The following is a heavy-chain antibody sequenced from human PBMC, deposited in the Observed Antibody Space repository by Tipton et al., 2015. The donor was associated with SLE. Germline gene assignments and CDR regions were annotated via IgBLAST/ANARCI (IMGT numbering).Heavy chain of an antibody. CDR2: IYHSGST. CDR3: ARDFWSQIVGAGGAFHI. CDR1: GYSISSGYY. V-gene: IGHV4-38-2*02. D-gene: IGHD1-26*01. Sequence: LSLTCTVSGYSISSGYYWGWIRQPPGKGLEWIGSIYHSGSTYYNPSLKSRVTISVDTSKNQFSLKLSSATAADTAVYYCARDFWSQIVGAGGAFHIWGQGTMVTVSS. J-gene: IGHJ3*02.